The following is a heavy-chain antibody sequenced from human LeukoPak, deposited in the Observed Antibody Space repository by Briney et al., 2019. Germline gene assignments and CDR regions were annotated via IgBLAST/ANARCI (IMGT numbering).Heavy chain of an antibody. Sequence: PGGSLRLSCAASGFTFSSYAMSWVRQAPGKGLEWASAISGSGGSTYYADSVKGRFTISRDNSKNTLYLQMNSLRAEDTAVYYCAKLPNYYYYGMDVWGQGTTVTVSS. CDR2: ISGSGGST. J-gene: IGHJ6*02. V-gene: IGHV3-23*01. CDR1: GFTFSSYA. CDR3: AKLPNYYYYGMDV.